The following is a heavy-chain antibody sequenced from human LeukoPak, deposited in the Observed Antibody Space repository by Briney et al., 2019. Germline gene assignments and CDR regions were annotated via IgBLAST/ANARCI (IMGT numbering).Heavy chain of an antibody. CDR1: GGSISSYY. J-gene: IGHJ4*02. D-gene: IGHD3-22*01. Sequence: PSETLSLTCTVSGGSISSYYWSWVRQPPGKGLEWIGYIYYSGSTNYNPSLKSRVTISVDTSKNQFPLKLSSVTAADTAVYYCARDVDSSGYIDYWGQGTLVTVSS. CDR2: IYYSGST. V-gene: IGHV4-59*01. CDR3: ARDVDSSGYIDY.